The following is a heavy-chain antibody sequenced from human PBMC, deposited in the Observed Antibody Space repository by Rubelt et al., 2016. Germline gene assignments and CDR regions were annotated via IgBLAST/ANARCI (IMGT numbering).Heavy chain of an antibody. Sequence: QITLKESGPTLVKPTQTLTLTCTFSGFSLSTNGVGVGWIRQPPGKALEWLSLIYWDDDKPYNPSLKNRLTITKDTSKNQVVLTMTDMDPVDTATYYCAHRSISAVAFDSWGQGTLVTVSS. CDR1: GFSLSTNGVG. J-gene: IGHJ4*02. CDR3: AHRSISAVAFDS. D-gene: IGHD6-19*01. CDR2: IYWDDDK. V-gene: IGHV2-5*02.